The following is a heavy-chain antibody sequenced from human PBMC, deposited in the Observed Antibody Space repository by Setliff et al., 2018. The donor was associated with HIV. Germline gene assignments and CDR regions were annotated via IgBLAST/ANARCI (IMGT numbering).Heavy chain of an antibody. D-gene: IGHD2-2*01. Sequence: SETLSLTCAVSSASISNYHWSWIRQTPGKGLEWIGSIYTSGPTNYNPSLEGRITTSVDLSKNHFSLNLHSVTAADTAVYYCAIGDEYPGVFQSWGQGKVVTVSS. J-gene: IGHJ5*02. CDR1: SASISNYH. CDR3: AIGDEYPGVFQS. CDR2: IYTSGPT. V-gene: IGHV4-4*09.